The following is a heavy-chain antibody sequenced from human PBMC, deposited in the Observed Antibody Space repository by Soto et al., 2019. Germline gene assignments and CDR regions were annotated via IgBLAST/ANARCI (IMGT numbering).Heavy chain of an antibody. Sequence: PGGSLRLSCAASGFSFGDYTMTWVRLSPVTGLEWVATISRSSSHIYYGDSLKGRFIISRDNAENSLFLQMNSLRAEDTAVYYCARGRGYFDSSDYYEDFWGQGTKVTVSS. CDR1: GFSFGDYT. V-gene: IGHV3-21*01. CDR2: ISRSSSHI. J-gene: IGHJ4*02. CDR3: ARGRGYFDSSDYYEDF. D-gene: IGHD3-22*01.